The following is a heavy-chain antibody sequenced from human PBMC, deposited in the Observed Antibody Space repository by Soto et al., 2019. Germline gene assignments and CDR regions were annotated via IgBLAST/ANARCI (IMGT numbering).Heavy chain of an antibody. Sequence: GGSLRLSCEASGFTFSSYAMSWVRQAPGQGLEWVSGISASGANTYYGDSVKGRFTISRDNSKNTLSLVMNSLRADDTAVYFCAKAGTTATRRYFFGSWGQGTLVTVSS. CDR1: GFTFSSYA. V-gene: IGHV3-23*01. J-gene: IGHJ4*02. D-gene: IGHD4-4*01. CDR2: ISASGANT. CDR3: AKAGTTATRRYFFGS.